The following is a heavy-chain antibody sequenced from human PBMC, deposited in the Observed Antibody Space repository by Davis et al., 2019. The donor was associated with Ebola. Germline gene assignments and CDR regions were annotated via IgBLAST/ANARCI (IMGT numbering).Heavy chain of an antibody. Sequence: GESLKISCAASGFTFSSYWMGWVRQAPGKGLEWVANIKQDGSEKYYVDSVKGRFTISRDNAKNSLYLQMNSLRAEDTAVYYCARDLPAVAGTELYYYYYGMDVWGQGTTVTVSS. D-gene: IGHD6-19*01. CDR2: IKQDGSEK. CDR3: ARDLPAVAGTELYYYYYGMDV. CDR1: GFTFSSYW. V-gene: IGHV3-7*03. J-gene: IGHJ6*02.